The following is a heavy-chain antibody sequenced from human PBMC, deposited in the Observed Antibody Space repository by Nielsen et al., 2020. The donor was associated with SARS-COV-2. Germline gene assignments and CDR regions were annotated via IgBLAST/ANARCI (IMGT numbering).Heavy chain of an antibody. CDR2: IKLDGSEK. CDR3: ARVGFYGDPEYLDY. CDR1: GFNIRGYW. J-gene: IGHJ4*02. V-gene: IGHV3-7*01. Sequence: GGSLRLSCVVSGFNIRGYWMTWVRQAPGKGLEWVGNIKLDGSEKYYVDSVKGRFTISRDNARNTLYLQMNSLRVEDTAVYYCARVGFYGDPEYLDYWGPGTLVTVSP. D-gene: IGHD4-17*01.